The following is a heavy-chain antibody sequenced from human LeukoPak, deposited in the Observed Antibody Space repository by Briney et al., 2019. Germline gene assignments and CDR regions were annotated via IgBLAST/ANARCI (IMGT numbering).Heavy chain of an antibody. Sequence: PGGSLRLSCATSGFTFSNYAMHWVRQAPGKGLEWVAVISYDGSNKYYADSVKGRFTISRDDSTTTLILQMSSLRVEDTAVYFCAKEGSEFSSSFLDYWGQGTLVTVSS. V-gene: IGHV3-30-3*01. CDR1: GFTFSNYA. D-gene: IGHD2-2*01. J-gene: IGHJ4*02. CDR3: AKEGSEFSSSFLDY. CDR2: ISYDGSNK.